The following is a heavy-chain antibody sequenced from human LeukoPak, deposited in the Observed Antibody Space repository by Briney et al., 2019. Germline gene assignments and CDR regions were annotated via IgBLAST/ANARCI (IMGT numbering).Heavy chain of an antibody. J-gene: IGHJ6*03. V-gene: IGHV4-30-4*08. CDR3: ARNYFFSMDV. CDR1: GGSINNGDYY. CDR2: IYYSGST. Sequence: SETLSRTCTVSGGSINNGDYYWSWIRQPPGKGLEWIGYIYYSGSTYYIPSLKRRVTISVDTSKNQFSLKLTSVTAADTAAYYCARNYFFSMDVWGKGTTVTVSS.